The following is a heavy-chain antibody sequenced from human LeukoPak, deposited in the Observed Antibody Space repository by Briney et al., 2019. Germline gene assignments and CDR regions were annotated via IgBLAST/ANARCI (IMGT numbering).Heavy chain of an antibody. J-gene: IGHJ6*02. CDR1: GYTFTSYG. CDR2: ISAYNGNT. D-gene: IGHD6-13*01. V-gene: IGHV1-18*01. CDR3: ARGQGVVAAAGLHYYGMDV. Sequence: ASVKVSCKASGYTFTSYGISWVRQAPGQGLEWMGWISAYNGNTNYAQKLQGRVTMTTDTSTSTAYMELRSLRSDDTAVYYCARGQGVVAAAGLHYYGMDVWGQGTTVTVSS.